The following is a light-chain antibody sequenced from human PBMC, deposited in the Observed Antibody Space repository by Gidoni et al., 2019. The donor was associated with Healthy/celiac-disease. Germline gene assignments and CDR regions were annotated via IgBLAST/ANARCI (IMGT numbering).Light chain of an antibody. CDR3: QQYLSFWT. V-gene: IGKV3-20*01. CDR2: AAT. CDR1: QSVSSY. Sequence: EIVLTQSPGTLSLSPGERATLSRRASQSVSSYLAWYQQKPGQAPRLLLYAATNGATGIPNRFSGSGAGTDFTLTISRLEPDDFAVYYCQQYLSFWTFGQGTKVEIK. J-gene: IGKJ1*01.